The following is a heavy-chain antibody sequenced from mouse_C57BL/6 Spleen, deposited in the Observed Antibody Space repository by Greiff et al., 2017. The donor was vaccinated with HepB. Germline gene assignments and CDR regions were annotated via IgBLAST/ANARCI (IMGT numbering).Heavy chain of an antibody. CDR2: ISYDGSN. J-gene: IGHJ3*01. CDR1: GYSITSGYY. CDR3: ASNYYGSSYAWFAY. Sequence: EVKLEESGPGLVKPSQSLSLTCSVTGYSITSGYYWNWIRQFPGNKLEWMGYISYDGSNNYNPSLKNRISITRDTSKNQFFLKLNSVTTEDTATYYCASNYYGSSYAWFAYWGQGTLVTVSA. V-gene: IGHV3-6*01. D-gene: IGHD1-1*01.